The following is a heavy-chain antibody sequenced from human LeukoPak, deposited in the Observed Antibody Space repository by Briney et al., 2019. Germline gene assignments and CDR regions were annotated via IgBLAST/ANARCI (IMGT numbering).Heavy chain of an antibody. D-gene: IGHD6-19*01. CDR1: GGSIRSYY. V-gene: IGHV4-59*12. CDR2: IYYSGST. CDR3: ARDRGSRMYSSGWYWFDP. J-gene: IGHJ5*02. Sequence: PSETLSLTCTVSGGSIRSYYWSWIRQPPGKGLEWIGYIYYSGSTKYNPSLKSRVTISVDTSKNQFSLKLSSVTAADTAVYYCARDRGSRMYSSGWYWFDPWGQGTLVTVSS.